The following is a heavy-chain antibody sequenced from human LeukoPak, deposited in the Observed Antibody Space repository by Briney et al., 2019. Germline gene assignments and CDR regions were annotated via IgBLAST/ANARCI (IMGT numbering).Heavy chain of an antibody. Sequence: SETLPLTCAVYGGSFSGYYWSWIRQPPGKGLEWIGEINHSGSTNYNPSLKSRVTISVDTSKNQFSLKLSSVTAADTAVYYCARHRPVYDSSGYGPGWFDPWGQGTLVTVSS. D-gene: IGHD3-22*01. CDR2: INHSGST. CDR1: GGSFSGYY. CDR3: ARHRPVYDSSGYGPGWFDP. V-gene: IGHV4-34*01. J-gene: IGHJ5*02.